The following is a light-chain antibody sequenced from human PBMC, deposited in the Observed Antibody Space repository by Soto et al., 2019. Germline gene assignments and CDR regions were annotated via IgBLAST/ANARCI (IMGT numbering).Light chain of an antibody. J-gene: IGKJ1*01. V-gene: IGKV1-5*03. CDR2: KAS. CDR1: QSINSW. CDR3: QHYKTYSRT. Sequence: DIQMTQSPSTLSASVGDRVTITCRASQSINSWLAWYQQKPGKAPNLLIYKASILESGVPSRFSGSRSETEFTLTISSLQPDDFATYYCQHYKTYSRTFGQGTKVDI.